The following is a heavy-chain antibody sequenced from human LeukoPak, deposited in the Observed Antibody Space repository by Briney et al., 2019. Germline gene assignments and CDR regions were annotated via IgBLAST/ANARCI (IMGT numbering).Heavy chain of an antibody. CDR3: ARSTVVTDLFDY. V-gene: IGHV1-69*04. Sequence: SVKVSCKASGGTFSSYAIRWVRQAPGQGLEWMGRIIPILGIANYAQKFQGRVTITADKSTSTAYMELSSLRSEDTAVYYCARSTVVTDLFDYWGQGTLATVSS. CDR1: GGTFSSYA. D-gene: IGHD4-23*01. CDR2: IIPILGIA. J-gene: IGHJ4*02.